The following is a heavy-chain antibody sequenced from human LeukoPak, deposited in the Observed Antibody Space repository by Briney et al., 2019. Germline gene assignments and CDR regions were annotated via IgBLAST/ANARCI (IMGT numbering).Heavy chain of an antibody. J-gene: IGHJ6*03. CDR2: IYTSGST. Sequence: SETLSLTCSVSGGSISSYYWSWIRQPAGKGLEWIGHIYTSGSTYYNPSLKSRVTMSVDTSKNQFSLKLSSVIAADTAMYYCARDKTQGYYYYNYVDVWGKGTTVTVSS. CDR1: GGSISSYY. V-gene: IGHV4-4*07. CDR3: ARDKTQGYYYYNYVDV.